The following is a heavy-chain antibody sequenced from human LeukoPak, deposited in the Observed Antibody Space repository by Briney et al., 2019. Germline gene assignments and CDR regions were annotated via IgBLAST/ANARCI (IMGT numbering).Heavy chain of an antibody. CDR1: GGSISSSSYY. CDR2: IYYSGST. CDR3: ARDFDFWSGYLDY. Sequence: SETLSLTCTVSGGSISSSSYYWGWIRQPPGKGLEWIGSIYYSGSTYYNPSLKSRVTISVDTSKNQFSLKLSSVTAADTAVYYCARDFDFWSGYLDYWGQGTLVTVSS. D-gene: IGHD3-3*01. J-gene: IGHJ4*02. V-gene: IGHV4-39*07.